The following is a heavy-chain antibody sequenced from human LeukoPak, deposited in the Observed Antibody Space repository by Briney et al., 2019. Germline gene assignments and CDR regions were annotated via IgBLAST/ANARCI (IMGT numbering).Heavy chain of an antibody. CDR3: NFDYYDSSGYYVVY. Sequence: GGSLRLSCAASGFTFSNAWMSWVRQAPGKGLEWVGRIKSKTDGGTTDYAAPVKGRFTISRDDSKNTLYLQMNSLKTEDTAVYYCNFDYYDSSGYYVVYWGQGTLVTVSS. CDR1: GFTFSNAW. CDR2: IKSKTDGGTT. J-gene: IGHJ4*02. V-gene: IGHV3-15*01. D-gene: IGHD3-22*01.